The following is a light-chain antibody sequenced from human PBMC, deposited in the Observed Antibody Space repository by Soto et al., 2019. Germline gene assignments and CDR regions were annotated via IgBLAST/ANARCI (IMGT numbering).Light chain of an antibody. V-gene: IGKV3-15*01. J-gene: IGKJ2*02. CDR2: DAS. CDR3: QQYNDWSPCT. Sequence: EIVMTQSPATLSVSPGERATLSCRASETVSSKLVWYQQKPGQAPRLLIYDASTRATGVPARFSGSGSGTEFTLTISSLQSEDFAIYYCQQYNDWSPCTFCQGTKVDIK. CDR1: ETVSSK.